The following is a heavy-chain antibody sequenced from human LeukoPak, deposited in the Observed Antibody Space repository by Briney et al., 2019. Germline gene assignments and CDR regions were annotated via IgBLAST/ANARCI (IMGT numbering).Heavy chain of an antibody. V-gene: IGHV3-23*01. Sequence: PGGSLRLSCAASGFTFSSYAMSWVRQAPGKGLEWVSAICGSGGSTYYADSVRGRFTISKGNSQNPLYLQMDSLRAEDTAVYYCAKGRKRFGYWGQGTLVTVSS. CDR2: ICGSGGST. CDR1: GFTFSSYA. CDR3: AKGRKRFGY. J-gene: IGHJ4*02.